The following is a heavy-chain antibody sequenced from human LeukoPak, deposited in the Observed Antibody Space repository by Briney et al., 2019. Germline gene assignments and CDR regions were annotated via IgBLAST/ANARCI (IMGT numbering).Heavy chain of an antibody. D-gene: IGHD3-3*01. J-gene: IGHJ5*02. CDR2: ISSSGSTI. CDR3: ARDRYDFWCGYSLNWFDP. CDR1: GFTFSSYE. Sequence: PGGSLRLSCAASGFTFSSYEMNWVRQAPGKGLEWASYISSSGSTIYYADSVKGRFTISRDNAKNSLYLQMNSLRAEDTAVYYCARDRYDFWCGYSLNWFDPWGQGTLVTVSS. V-gene: IGHV3-48*03.